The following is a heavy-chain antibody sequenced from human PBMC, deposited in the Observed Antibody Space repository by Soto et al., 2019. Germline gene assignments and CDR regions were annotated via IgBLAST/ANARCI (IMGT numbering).Heavy chain of an antibody. CDR3: ARDLDGVVTGGGAFAV. D-gene: IGHD2-8*02. CDR1: ATSIRHDNFY. CDR2: ISYGVFT. V-gene: IGHV4-31*01. J-gene: IGHJ3*01. Sequence: QVRLQESVQGLVRPSQTLSLICTVSATSIRHDNFYWSLLRQRPGTGLEWLGYISYGVFTSYNPSLESPLFMSADPSNNKFCINLKSVTAADTALYCCARDLDGVVTGGGAFAVWGPGTLVTLSS.